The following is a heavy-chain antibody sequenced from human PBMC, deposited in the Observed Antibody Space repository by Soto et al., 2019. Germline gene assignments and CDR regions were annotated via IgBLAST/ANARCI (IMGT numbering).Heavy chain of an antibody. CDR2: INNDGSST. Sequence: GSLRLSCAASGFTFSSFWMHWVRQAPGKGLVWVSRINNDGSSTAYADSVKGRFTISRDNAKSTLYLQVTSLRAEDTAVYYCARDPLIGNTEYGLDVWGQGTTVTVSS. V-gene: IGHV3-74*01. D-gene: IGHD2-21*01. CDR1: GFTFSSFW. CDR3: ARDPLIGNTEYGLDV. J-gene: IGHJ6*02.